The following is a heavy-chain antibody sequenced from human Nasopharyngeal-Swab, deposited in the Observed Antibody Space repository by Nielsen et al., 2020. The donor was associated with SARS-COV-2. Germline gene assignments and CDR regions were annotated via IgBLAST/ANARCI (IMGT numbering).Heavy chain of an antibody. D-gene: IGHD3-9*01. J-gene: IGHJ3*02. CDR3: ARGKFNILTGAAAFDI. CDR2: IYYSGST. V-gene: IGHV4-59*01. Sequence: WIRQPPGKGLEWIGYIYYSGSTNYNPSLKSRVTISVDTSKHQFSLKLSSVTAADTAVYYCARGKFNILTGAAAFDIWGQGTMVTVSS.